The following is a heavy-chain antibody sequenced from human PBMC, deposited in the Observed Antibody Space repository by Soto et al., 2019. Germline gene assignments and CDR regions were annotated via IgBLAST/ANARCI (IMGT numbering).Heavy chain of an antibody. CDR3: ASSSSGYYSLGAFDI. Sequence: QVQLVQSGAEVKKPGASVKVSCKASGYTFTGYYMHWVRQAPGQGLEWMGGIIPIFGTANYAQKFQGRVTITADESTSTAYMELSSLRSEDTAVYYCASSSSGYYSLGAFDIWGQGTMVTVSS. CDR1: GYTFTGYY. D-gene: IGHD3-22*01. J-gene: IGHJ3*02. CDR2: IIPIFGTA. V-gene: IGHV1-69*01.